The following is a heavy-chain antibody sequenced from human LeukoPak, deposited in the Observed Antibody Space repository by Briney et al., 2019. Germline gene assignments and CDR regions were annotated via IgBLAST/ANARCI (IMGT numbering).Heavy chain of an antibody. V-gene: IGHV1-2*02. CDR3: ARYSSGWYFDL. CDR1: GYTFTGYY. J-gene: IGHJ2*01. Sequence: GASVKVSCKASGYTFTGYYMHWVRQAPGQGLEWMGWINPNSGGTNYAQKFQDRVTMTRDTSISTAYMELTRLRSDDTAGYYCARYSSGWYFDLWGRGTLVTVSS. CDR2: INPNSGGT. D-gene: IGHD6-19*01.